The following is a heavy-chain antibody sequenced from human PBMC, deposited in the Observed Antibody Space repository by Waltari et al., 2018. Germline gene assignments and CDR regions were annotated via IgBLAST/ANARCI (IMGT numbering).Heavy chain of an antibody. D-gene: IGHD1-7*01. CDR1: GGSFSGYY. J-gene: IGHJ4*02. CDR2: INHSGST. V-gene: IGHV4-34*01. CDR3: ARVRNGPTGTTWSAFDY. Sequence: QVQLQQWGAGLLKPSETLSLTCAVYGGSFSGYYWSWIRQPPGKGLEWLGEINHSGSTNYNPALKSRVTISVDTSKNQFSLKLSSVTAADTAVYYCARVRNGPTGTTWSAFDYWGQGTLVTVSS.